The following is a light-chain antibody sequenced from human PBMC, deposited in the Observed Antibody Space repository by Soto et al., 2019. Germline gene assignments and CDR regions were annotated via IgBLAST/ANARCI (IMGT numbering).Light chain of an antibody. V-gene: IGKV1-27*01. CDR3: QKYNSAPLT. CDR1: QDISNY. CDR2: AAS. Sequence: DIHMTQSPSTLSASLGDRVTITCLASQDISNYLAWYQQKAGKVPKLLIYAASTLQSGVPSRFSGSGSGTDFTLTISSLQPEDVATYYCQKYNSAPLTFGGGTKVDI. J-gene: IGKJ4*01.